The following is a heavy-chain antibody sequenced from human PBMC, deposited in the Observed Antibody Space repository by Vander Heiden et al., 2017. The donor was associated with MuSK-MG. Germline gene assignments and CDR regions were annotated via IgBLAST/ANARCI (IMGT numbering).Heavy chain of an antibody. Sequence: VQLQESGPGLVKPSETLSLTCTVSGGSISSSYWTWLRQPPGKGLEGIGYIYYSGSTNDNPSRKSRVTISIDTSKNQFSLKVSSVTAADTAVYYCARPNDADAFDIWGQGTMVTVSS. CDR3: ARPNDADAFDI. V-gene: IGHV4-59*08. CDR1: GGSISSSY. CDR2: IYYSGST. J-gene: IGHJ3*02.